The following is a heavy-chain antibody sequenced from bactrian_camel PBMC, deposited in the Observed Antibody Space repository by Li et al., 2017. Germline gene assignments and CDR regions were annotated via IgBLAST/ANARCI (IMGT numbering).Heavy chain of an antibody. CDR3: VADEYGLGAGVQRVFEH. V-gene: IGHV3S53*01. CDR1: KYFSC. D-gene: IGHD5*01. Sequence: HVQLVESGGGSVQAGGSLRLSCVASKYFSCMGWFRRVPGKEREGVAALDRDGKISYAESVKGRFTVSRDNTRNILYLQMTDLQPEDTTMYYCVADEYGLGAGVQRVFEHWGQGTQVTVS. J-gene: IGHJ4*01. CDR2: LDRDGKI.